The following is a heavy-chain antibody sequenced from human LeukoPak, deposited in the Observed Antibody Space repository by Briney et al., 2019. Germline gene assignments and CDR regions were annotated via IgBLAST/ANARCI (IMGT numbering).Heavy chain of an antibody. Sequence: PSETLSLTCAVYGGSFSGYYWSWIRQPPGKGLEWIGEINHSGSTNYNPSLKSRVTISVDTSKNQFSLKLSSVTAADTAVYYCARERGEFGGSYFLDYWGQGTLVTVSS. CDR1: GGSFSGYY. J-gene: IGHJ4*02. D-gene: IGHD1-26*01. CDR2: INHSGST. CDR3: ARERGEFGGSYFLDY. V-gene: IGHV4-34*01.